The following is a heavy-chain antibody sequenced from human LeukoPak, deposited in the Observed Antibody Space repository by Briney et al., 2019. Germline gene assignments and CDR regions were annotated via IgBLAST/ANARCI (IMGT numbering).Heavy chain of an antibody. CDR2: INHSGST. D-gene: IGHD5-18*01. J-gene: IGHJ4*02. CDR1: GGSFSGYY. CDR3: AREDGYSYGYSRGDY. Sequence: SETLSLTCAVYGGSFSGYYWSWIRQPPGKGLEWIGEINHSGSTNYNPSLKSRVTISVDTSKNQFSLKLSSVTAADTAVYYCAREDGYSYGYSRGDYWGQGTLVTVSS. V-gene: IGHV4-34*01.